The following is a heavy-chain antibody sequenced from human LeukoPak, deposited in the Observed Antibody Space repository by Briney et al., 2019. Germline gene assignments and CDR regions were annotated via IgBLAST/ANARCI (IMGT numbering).Heavy chain of an antibody. D-gene: IGHD3-10*01. V-gene: IGHV1-58*01. J-gene: IGHJ4*02. CDR3: ASITMVRRVQYYFDY. Sequence: SVKVSCKASGFTFTSSAVQWVRQARGQRLEWIGWIVVGSGNTNYAQKFQERVTITRDMSTSTAYMELSSLRSEDTAVYYCASITMVRRVQYYFDYWGQGTLVTVSS. CDR2: IVVGSGNT. CDR1: GFTFTSSA.